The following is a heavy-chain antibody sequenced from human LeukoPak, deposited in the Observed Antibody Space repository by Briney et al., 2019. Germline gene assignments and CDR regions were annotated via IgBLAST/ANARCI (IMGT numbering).Heavy chain of an antibody. CDR1: GFSFSRNG. CDR3: ARGFSSGSSLPFDY. CDR2: IWYDGSNK. D-gene: IGHD3-10*01. J-gene: IGHJ4*02. Sequence: GRSLRLSCAASGFSFSRNGMHWVRQAPGKGLEWVAVIWYDGSNKNYADSVKGRFTISRDNAKNTLYLQLNSLRAEDTAVYYCARGFSSGSSLPFDYWGQGTLVTVSS. V-gene: IGHV3-33*01.